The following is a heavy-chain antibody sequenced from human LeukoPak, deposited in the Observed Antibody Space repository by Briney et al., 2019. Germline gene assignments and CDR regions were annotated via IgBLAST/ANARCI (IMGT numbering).Heavy chain of an antibody. CDR3: ARDGLGIDY. D-gene: IGHD3-10*01. CDR2: ISSGSGYI. J-gene: IGHJ4*02. Sequence: SGGSLRLSCAASGYTFSIYHMNWVRQAPGKGLEWVSSISSGSGYIHYADSVKGRFTISRDNAKKSLYLQMNSLRAEDTAVYYCARDGLGIDYWGQGTLVTVSS. V-gene: IGHV3-21*01. CDR1: GYTFSIYH.